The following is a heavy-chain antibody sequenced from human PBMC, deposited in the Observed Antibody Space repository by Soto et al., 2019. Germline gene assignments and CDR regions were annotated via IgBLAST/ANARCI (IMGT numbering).Heavy chain of an antibody. CDR2: VFYSGST. Sequence: VQLQESGPGLAKPSETLSLTCTVSGGSISSFYWSWIRQPPGNGLEWIGNVFYSGSTIYNPSLKSRVTISVDTSKNQFSLKLSSVTAADTAVYYCAKEFCDPNGCYGRWLDPWGQGTLVTVSS. CDR1: GGSISSFY. V-gene: IGHV4-59*01. D-gene: IGHD2-15*01. J-gene: IGHJ5*02. CDR3: AKEFCDPNGCYGRWLDP.